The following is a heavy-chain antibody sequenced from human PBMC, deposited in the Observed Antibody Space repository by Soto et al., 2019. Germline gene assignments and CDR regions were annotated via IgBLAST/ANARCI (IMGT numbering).Heavy chain of an antibody. CDR2: IKSKTDGGTT. CDR1: GFTFSNAW. D-gene: IGHD5-18*01. V-gene: IGHV3-15*01. CDR3: TTGDTAMVHYYYYYYRGV. J-gene: IGHJ6*03. Sequence: GGSLRLSCAASGFTFSNAWMSWVRQAPGKGLEWVGRIKSKTDGGTTDYAAPVKGRFTISRDDSKNTLYLQMNSLKTEDTAVYYWTTGDTAMVHYYYYYYRGVGGKGTTVTVSS.